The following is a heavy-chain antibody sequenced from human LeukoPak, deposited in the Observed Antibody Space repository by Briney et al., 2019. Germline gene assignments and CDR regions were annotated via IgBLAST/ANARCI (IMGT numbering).Heavy chain of an antibody. Sequence: GASVKVSCKASGYTFTSYGISWVRQAPGQGLEWMGWISAYNGNTNYAQKLQGRVTMTTDTSTSTAYMELSSLRSEDTAVYYCARTYNYGSGSFGYYYYYMDVWGKGTTVTISS. D-gene: IGHD3-10*01. J-gene: IGHJ6*03. CDR1: GYTFTSYG. CDR2: ISAYNGNT. V-gene: IGHV1-18*01. CDR3: ARTYNYGSGSFGYYYYYMDV.